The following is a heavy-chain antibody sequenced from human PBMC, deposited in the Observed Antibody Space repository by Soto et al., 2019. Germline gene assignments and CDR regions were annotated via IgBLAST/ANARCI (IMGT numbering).Heavy chain of an antibody. D-gene: IGHD6-13*01. V-gene: IGHV1-18*01. CDR1: GYTFTSYG. CDR3: ARDRSSSWTWWFDP. Sequence: GASVKVSCKASGYTFTSYGISWVRQAPGQGLEWMGWISAYNGNTNYAQKLQGRVTMTTDTSTSTAYMELRSLGSDDTAVYYCARDRSSSWTWWFDPWGQGTLVTVSS. J-gene: IGHJ5*02. CDR2: ISAYNGNT.